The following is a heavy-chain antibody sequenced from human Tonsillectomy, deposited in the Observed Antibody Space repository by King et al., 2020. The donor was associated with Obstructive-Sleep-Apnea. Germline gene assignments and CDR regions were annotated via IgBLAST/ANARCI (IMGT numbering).Heavy chain of an antibody. Sequence: QLVQSGGGLVQPGRSLRLSCTASEFTFGDYAMTWFRQAPGKGLEWVGFIRSKAYGGTTEYAASVKGRFTISRDDSKSIAYLQMNSLETEDTAVYYCTRENWNRSFDPWGQGTLVTVSS. CDR2: IRSKAYGGTT. CDR1: EFTFGDYA. V-gene: IGHV3-49*03. CDR3: TRENWNRSFDP. D-gene: IGHD1-1*01. J-gene: IGHJ5*02.